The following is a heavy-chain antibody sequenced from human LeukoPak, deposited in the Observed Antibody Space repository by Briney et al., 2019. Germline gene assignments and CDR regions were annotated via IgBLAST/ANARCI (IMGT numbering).Heavy chain of an antibody. V-gene: IGHV3-21*01. Sequence: WGSLRLSCGASGFTFSRYSMNWVRQAPGKGLEWVSSISSSGSYIYYADSVKGRFTISRDNAKNSLYLQMNSLRAEDTAVYYCASRNQYCGGDCFWAFDIWGRGTMVTVSS. CDR1: GFTFSRYS. D-gene: IGHD2-21*02. CDR3: ASRNQYCGGDCFWAFDI. CDR2: ISSSGSYI. J-gene: IGHJ3*02.